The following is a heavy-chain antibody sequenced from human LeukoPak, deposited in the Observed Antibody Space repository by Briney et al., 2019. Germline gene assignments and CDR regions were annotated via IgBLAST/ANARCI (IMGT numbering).Heavy chain of an antibody. V-gene: IGHV3-21*01. CDR3: GRDDPRWGSSGDY. Sequence: GGSLRLSCVASGFTFSAYTMNWVRQAPGKGLEWVSFISSSSTYISYADSVKGRFTISRDNAKNSLYLQMNSLRAEDTAVYYCGRDDPRWGSSGDYWGQGTLVIVSS. D-gene: IGHD7-27*01. CDR2: ISSSSTYI. J-gene: IGHJ4*02. CDR1: GFTFSAYT.